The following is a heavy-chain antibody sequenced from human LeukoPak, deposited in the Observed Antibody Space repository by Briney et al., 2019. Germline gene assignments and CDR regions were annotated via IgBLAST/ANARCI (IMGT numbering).Heavy chain of an antibody. D-gene: IGHD2-2*01. V-gene: IGHV3-23*01. CDR3: AKLGCSSTSCLYGMDV. Sequence: GGSLRLSCAASGFTFSSYAMSWVRQAPGKGLEWVSAISGSGGSTYYADSVKGRFTISRDNSKNTLYPQMNSLRAEDAAVYYCAKLGCSSTSCLYGMDVWGQGTTVTVSS. CDR1: GFTFSSYA. J-gene: IGHJ6*02. CDR2: ISGSGGST.